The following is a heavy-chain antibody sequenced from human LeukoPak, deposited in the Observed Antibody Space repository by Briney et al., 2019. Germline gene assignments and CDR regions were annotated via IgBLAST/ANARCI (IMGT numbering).Heavy chain of an antibody. J-gene: IGHJ5*02. CDR1: GGTFSSYA. CDR3: AVELDDSVAP. Sequence: PAASVKVSCKASGGTFSSYAISWVRQAPGQGLEWMGRIIPILGIANYAQKFQGRVTITADKSTSTAYMELRSLRSDDTAVYYCAVELDDSVAPWGQGTLVTVSS. CDR2: IIPILGIA. V-gene: IGHV1-69*04. D-gene: IGHD3-10*01.